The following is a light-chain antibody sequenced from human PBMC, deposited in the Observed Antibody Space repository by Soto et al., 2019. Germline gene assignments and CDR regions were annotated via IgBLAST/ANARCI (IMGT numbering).Light chain of an antibody. CDR3: QQYNDWPLT. J-gene: IGKJ4*01. CDR2: GVF. CDR1: QNVHNN. Sequence: IVMTQSPATLSVSPGERATLSCRASQNVHNNLAWYQQKPGQAPRLLIYGVFARATGIPARFSGSGSGTEFTLTISSLQSEDFAVYYCQQYNDWPLTFGGGTKVEIK. V-gene: IGKV3-15*01.